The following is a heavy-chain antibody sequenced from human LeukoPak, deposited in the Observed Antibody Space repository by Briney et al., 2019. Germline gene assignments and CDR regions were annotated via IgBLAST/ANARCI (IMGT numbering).Heavy chain of an antibody. CDR2: IYYSGST. V-gene: IGHV4-39*01. Sequence: WVRQAPGKGLEWIGSIYYSGSTYYNPSLKSRVTISVDTSKNQFSLKLSSVTAADTAVYYCARREGRTQSFDYWGQGTLVTVSS. D-gene: IGHD1-14*01. J-gene: IGHJ4*02. CDR3: ARREGRTQSFDY.